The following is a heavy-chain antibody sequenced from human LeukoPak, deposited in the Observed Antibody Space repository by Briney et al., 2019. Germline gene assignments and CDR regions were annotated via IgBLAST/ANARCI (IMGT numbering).Heavy chain of an antibody. CDR2: INVGNGNT. CDR1: GYIFISYA. CDR3: ARGIYYGSGRGPMDV. J-gene: IGHJ6*02. D-gene: IGHD3-10*01. Sequence: GASVKVSCKASGYIFISYAMHWVRQAPGQRPEWMGWINVGNGNTAYSQKFQGRVTISRDTSASTAYMELSSLISEDTAVYYCARGIYYGSGRGPMDVWGQGTTVTVSS. V-gene: IGHV1-3*01.